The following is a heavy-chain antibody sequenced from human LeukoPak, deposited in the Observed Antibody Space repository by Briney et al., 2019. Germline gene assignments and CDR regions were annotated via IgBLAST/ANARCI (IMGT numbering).Heavy chain of an antibody. D-gene: IGHD3-9*01. J-gene: IGHJ4*02. V-gene: IGHV3-15*01. CDR1: GFTFSFYA. Sequence: GGSLRLSCAASGFTFSFYAMTWVRQAPGKGLEWVGRIKSRTDGGTTDYAAPVKGRFTISRDDSKNTLYLQMNSLKTEDTAVYYCTTDLKVDYDILTGYYLNDYWGQGTLVTVSS. CDR2: IKSRTDGGTT. CDR3: TTDLKVDYDILTGYYLNDY.